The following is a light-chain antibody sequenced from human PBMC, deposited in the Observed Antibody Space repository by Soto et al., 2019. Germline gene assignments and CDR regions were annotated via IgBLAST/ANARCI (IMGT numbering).Light chain of an antibody. Sequence: QSALTQPASVSGSPGQSITISCTGTSSDIGAYEYVSWYQQHPGKAPKLMIYEVTNRPSGISNRFSASKSGNTASLTISGLQDEDEADYYCTSYTSSDTWVFDGGTKLTVL. CDR3: TSYTSSDTWV. CDR1: SSDIGAYEY. CDR2: EVT. J-gene: IGLJ3*02. V-gene: IGLV2-14*01.